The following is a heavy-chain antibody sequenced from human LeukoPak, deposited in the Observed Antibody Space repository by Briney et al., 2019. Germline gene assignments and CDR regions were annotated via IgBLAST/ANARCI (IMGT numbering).Heavy chain of an antibody. CDR3: ARAKYCSGGSCYGYFQH. CDR1: GFTFSSYE. D-gene: IGHD2-15*01. CDR2: ISSSGSTI. J-gene: IGHJ1*01. V-gene: IGHV3-48*03. Sequence: PGGSLRLSCAASGFTFSSYEMNWVRQAPGKGLEWVSYISSSGSTIYYADSVKGRLTISRDNAKNSLYLQMNSLRAEDTAVYYCARAKYCSGGSCYGYFQHWGQGTLVTVSS.